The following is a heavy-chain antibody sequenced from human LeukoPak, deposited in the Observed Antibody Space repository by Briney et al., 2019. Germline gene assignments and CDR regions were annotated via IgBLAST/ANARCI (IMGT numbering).Heavy chain of an antibody. Sequence: GGSLRLSCAASGFTFSSYEMNWVRQSPGRGLEWLSYISSSGSTIYYADSVKGRFTISRDNAKNSLYLQMNSLRAEDTAVYYCASFYGDYGHYYYYYYMDVWGKGTTVTVSS. D-gene: IGHD4-17*01. CDR3: ASFYGDYGHYYYYYYMDV. V-gene: IGHV3-48*03. J-gene: IGHJ6*03. CDR2: ISSSGSTI. CDR1: GFTFSSYE.